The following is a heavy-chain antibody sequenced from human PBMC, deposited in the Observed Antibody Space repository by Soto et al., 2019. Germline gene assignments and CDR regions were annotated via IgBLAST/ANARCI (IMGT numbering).Heavy chain of an antibody. J-gene: IGHJ2*01. V-gene: IGHV3-30-3*01. CDR3: AREVYGDFYWYFDL. CDR1: GGTFSSYA. Sequence: SCKASGGTFSSYAISWVRQAPGKGLEWVAVISYDGSNKYYADSVKGRFTISRDNSKNTLYLQMNSLRAEDTAVYYCAREVYGDFYWYFDLWGRGTLVTVSS. CDR2: ISYDGSNK. D-gene: IGHD4-17*01.